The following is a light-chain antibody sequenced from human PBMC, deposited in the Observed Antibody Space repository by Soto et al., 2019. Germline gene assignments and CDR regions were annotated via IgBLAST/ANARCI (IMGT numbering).Light chain of an antibody. CDR2: DAS. CDR1: QSVSSY. CDR3: QQRSNWPIT. J-gene: IGKJ5*01. V-gene: IGKV3-11*01. Sequence: EIVLTQSPATLSLSPGERATLSCRASQSVSSYLAWYQQKPGQAPRLLIYDASNRATGIPARFSGSGSGTDYTLTINSIAPEDFAVYYCQQRSNWPITFGQGTRLEIK.